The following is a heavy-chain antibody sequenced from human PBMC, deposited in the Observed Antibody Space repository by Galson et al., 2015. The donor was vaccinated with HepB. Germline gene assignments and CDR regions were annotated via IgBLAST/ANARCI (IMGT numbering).Heavy chain of an antibody. CDR1: GFTFSSYG. J-gene: IGHJ4*02. Sequence: SLRLSCAASGFTFSSYGMDWARRAPGKGLEWVAGILHDGSNKFYSDSVKGRFTISRDNPKNTGYLQMDSLRVEDTAVYYCAKESSGRTYFDYLGQGTLVTVSS. CDR3: AKESSGRTYFDY. V-gene: IGHV3-30*18. CDR2: ILHDGSNK. D-gene: IGHD6-25*01.